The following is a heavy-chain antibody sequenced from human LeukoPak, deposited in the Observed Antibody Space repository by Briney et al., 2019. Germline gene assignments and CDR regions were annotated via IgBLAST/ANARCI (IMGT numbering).Heavy chain of an antibody. Sequence: SETLSLTCTVSGGSISSSSYYWGWIRQPPGKGLEWIGSIYYSGSTYYNPSLKSRVTISVDTSKNQFSLKLSSVTAADTAVYYCARADSSSSSFDYWGQGTLVTVSS. J-gene: IGHJ4*02. CDR1: GGSISSSSYY. CDR3: ARADSSSSSFDY. D-gene: IGHD6-13*01. CDR2: IYYSGST. V-gene: IGHV4-39*07.